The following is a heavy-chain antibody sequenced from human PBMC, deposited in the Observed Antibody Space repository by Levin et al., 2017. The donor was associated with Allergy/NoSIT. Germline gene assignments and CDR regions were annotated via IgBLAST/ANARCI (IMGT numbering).Heavy chain of an antibody. J-gene: IGHJ5*02. V-gene: IGHV3-7*01. CDR1: GFTFSSYW. CDR3: ARVADITGKGWLDP. CDR2: IKEDGSEK. D-gene: IGHD1-20*01. Sequence: LSLPCAASGFTFSSYWMTWVRQAPGKGLEWVANIKEDGSEKYYVDSVKGRFTISRDNAKNSLSLQMNTLRAEDTAVYYCARVADITGKGWLDPWGQGTLVTVSS.